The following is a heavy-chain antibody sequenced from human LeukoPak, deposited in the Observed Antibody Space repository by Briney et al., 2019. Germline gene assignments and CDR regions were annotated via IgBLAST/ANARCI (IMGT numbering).Heavy chain of an antibody. CDR1: GFTFSSYS. CDR3: AREPRRVDFDWLFHTGDLDY. D-gene: IGHD3-9*01. J-gene: IGHJ4*02. V-gene: IGHV3-21*01. CDR2: ISSSSSYI. Sequence: PGGSLRLSCAASGFTFSSYSMNWVRQAPGKGLEWVSSISSSSSYIYYADSVKGRFTISGDNAKNSLYLQMNSLRAEDTAVYYCAREPRRVDFDWLFHTGDLDYWGQGTLVTVSS.